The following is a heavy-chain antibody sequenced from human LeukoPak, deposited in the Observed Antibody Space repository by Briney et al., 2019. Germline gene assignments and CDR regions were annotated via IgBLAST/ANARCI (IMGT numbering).Heavy chain of an antibody. Sequence: GGSLRLSCAASGFTFDDYAMPWVRQAPGKGLEWVSGISWNSGSIGYADSVKGRFTISRDNAKNSLYLQMNSLRAEDTALYYCAKGGGSSSWYYFDYWGQGTLVTVSS. CDR2: ISWNSGSI. D-gene: IGHD6-13*01. J-gene: IGHJ4*02. CDR1: GFTFDDYA. V-gene: IGHV3-9*01. CDR3: AKGGGSSSWYYFDY.